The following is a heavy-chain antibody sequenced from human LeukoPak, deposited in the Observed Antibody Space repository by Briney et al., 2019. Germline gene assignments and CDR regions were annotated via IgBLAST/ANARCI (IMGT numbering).Heavy chain of an antibody. CDR3: ARHGAYCSSTSCYIDS. CDR2: IYPGDSDT. J-gene: IGHJ4*02. CDR1: GYIFTRSW. Sequence: GESLKISCKSSGYIFTRSWIGWVRQMPGKGLEWMGIIYPGDSDTRYSQSFQGQVTISADKSSSTAYLQWSSLKASDTAMYYCARHGAYCSSTSCYIDSWGQGTLVTVSS. V-gene: IGHV5-51*01. D-gene: IGHD2-2*02.